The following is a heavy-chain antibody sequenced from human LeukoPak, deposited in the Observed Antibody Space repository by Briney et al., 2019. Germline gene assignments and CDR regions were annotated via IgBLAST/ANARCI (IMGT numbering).Heavy chain of an antibody. V-gene: IGHV3-23*01. CDR1: GFTFSSYA. CDR3: AKGGYSSGWRNYFDY. J-gene: IGHJ4*02. CDR2: ISGSGGST. D-gene: IGHD6-19*01. Sequence: GGSLRLSCAASGFTFSSYAMSWVRQAPGKGLEWVSAISGSGGSTYYADSVKGRFTISRDNSRNTLYLQMNSLRAEDTAVYYCAKGGYSSGWRNYFDYWGQGTLVTVPS.